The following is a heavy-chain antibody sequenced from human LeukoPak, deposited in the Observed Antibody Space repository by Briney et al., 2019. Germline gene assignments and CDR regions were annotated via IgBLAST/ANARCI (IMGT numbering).Heavy chain of an antibody. J-gene: IGHJ4*02. Sequence: PGGSPRLSCAASGFTFSSYWMHWVRQAPGKGLVWVSRINSDGISTSYADSVKGRFTISRDNAKNTLYLQMNSLRAEDTAVYYCASGWNYRFDYWGQGTLVTVSS. CDR3: ASGWNYRFDY. CDR1: GFTFSSYW. CDR2: INSDGIST. V-gene: IGHV3-74*01. D-gene: IGHD1-7*01.